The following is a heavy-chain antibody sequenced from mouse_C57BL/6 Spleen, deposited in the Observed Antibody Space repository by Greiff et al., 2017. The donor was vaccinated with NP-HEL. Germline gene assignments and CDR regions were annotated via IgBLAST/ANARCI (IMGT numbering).Heavy chain of an antibody. CDR3: ARANWDGYAMDY. CDR2: ISSGSSTI. Sequence: EVKVEESGGGLVKPGGSLKLSCAASGFTFSDYGMHWVRQAPEKGLEWVAYISSGSSTIYYADTVKGRFTISRDNAKNTLFLQMTSLRSEDTAMYYCARANWDGYAMDYWGQGTSVTVSS. CDR1: GFTFSDYG. V-gene: IGHV5-17*01. J-gene: IGHJ4*01. D-gene: IGHD4-1*01.